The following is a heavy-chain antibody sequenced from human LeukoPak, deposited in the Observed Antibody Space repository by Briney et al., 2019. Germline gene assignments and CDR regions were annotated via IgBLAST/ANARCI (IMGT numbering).Heavy chain of an antibody. J-gene: IGHJ4*02. CDR1: GYSFTGFY. CDR2: INPNTGDT. CDR3: ARSVPYSSPSSN. D-gene: IGHD6-13*01. Sequence: ASVKVSCKASGYSFTGFYIQWMRQAPGQGLEWMGWINPNTGDTNSAPKFQGRITLTSDTSIRTAYMETSRLTSDDTAVYFCARSVPYSSPSSNWGQGTLVTVSS. V-gene: IGHV1-2*02.